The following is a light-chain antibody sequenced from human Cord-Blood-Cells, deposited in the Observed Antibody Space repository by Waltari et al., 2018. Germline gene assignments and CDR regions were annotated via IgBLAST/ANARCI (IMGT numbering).Light chain of an antibody. CDR3: QQRSNWPLT. V-gene: IGKV3-11*01. Sequence: EIVLTQSPATLSLSPGERATLSCSASQSVSSYLAWYQQKPCQAPMLLIYDASNRATGSPARFSGSGSGTDFTPTISSLEPADFSVYYCQQRSNWPLTFGGGTKVEIK. CDR2: DAS. CDR1: QSVSSY. J-gene: IGKJ4*01.